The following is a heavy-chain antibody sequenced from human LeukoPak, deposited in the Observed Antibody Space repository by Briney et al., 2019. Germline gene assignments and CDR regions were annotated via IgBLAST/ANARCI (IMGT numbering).Heavy chain of an antibody. CDR1: GFTFSSYA. CDR3: AKRCTSLYYFDY. V-gene: IGHV3-23*01. CDR2: ISGSGDST. J-gene: IGHJ4*02. Sequence: GGSLRLSCAASGFTFSSYAMSWVRQAPGKGLEWVSAISGSGDSTYYADSAKGRFTISRDNSKNTMYLQMNSLRAEDTAVYYCAKRCTSLYYFDYWGQGTLVTVSS. D-gene: IGHD2-2*01.